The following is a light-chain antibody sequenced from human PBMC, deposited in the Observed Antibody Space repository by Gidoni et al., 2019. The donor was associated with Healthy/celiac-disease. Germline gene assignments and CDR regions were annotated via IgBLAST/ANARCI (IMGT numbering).Light chain of an antibody. CDR3: QQSYSTPMCS. V-gene: IGKV1-39*01. CDR1: QSISSY. CDR2: AAS. Sequence: DIQLTQYPSSLSASVGDRVTITCRASQSISSYLNWYHQKPGKAPKLLMYAASSLQSGVASRCSGSGSGTDFTLTISSLQPQDFATYYCQQSYSTPMCSFGQGTKLEIK. J-gene: IGKJ2*04.